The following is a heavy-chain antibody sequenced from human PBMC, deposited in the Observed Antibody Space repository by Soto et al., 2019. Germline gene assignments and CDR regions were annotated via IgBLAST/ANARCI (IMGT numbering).Heavy chain of an antibody. CDR1: GGTFSSYA. D-gene: IGHD2-15*01. J-gene: IGHJ6*02. CDR2: SIPIFGTA. CDR3: ARDRPALLLTYYGMDV. Sequence: QVQLVQSGAEVKKPGSSVKVSCKASGGTFSSYAISWGRQAPGQGLEWMGGSIPIFGTANYAQKFQGRVTITADESTSTAYMELSSLRSEDTAVYYCARDRPALLLTYYGMDVWGQGTTVTVSS. V-gene: IGHV1-69*01.